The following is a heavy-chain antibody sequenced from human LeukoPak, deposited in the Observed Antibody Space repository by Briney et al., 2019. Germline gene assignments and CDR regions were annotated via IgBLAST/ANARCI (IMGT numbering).Heavy chain of an antibody. V-gene: IGHV4-34*01. D-gene: IGHD3-9*01. Sequence: SETLSLTCAVYGGSFSGYYWSWIRQPPGKGLXXXXXINHSGSTNYNPSLKSRVTVSVDTSKNQFSLKLSSVTAADTAVYYCARGPRYFDRYYYGMDVWGKGTTVTVSS. CDR2: INHSGST. CDR1: GGSFSGYY. J-gene: IGHJ6*04. CDR3: ARGPRYFDRYYYGMDV.